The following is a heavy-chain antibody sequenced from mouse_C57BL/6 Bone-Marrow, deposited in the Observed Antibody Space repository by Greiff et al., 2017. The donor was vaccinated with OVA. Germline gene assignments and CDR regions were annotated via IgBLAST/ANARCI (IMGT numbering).Heavy chain of an antibody. CDR1: GYTFTSYW. J-gene: IGHJ1*03. Sequence: QVQLQQPGAELVMPGASVKLSCKASGYTFTSYWMHWVKQRPGQGLEWIGEIDPSDSYTNYNQKFKGKSTLTVDKSSSTAYMQLSSLTSEDSAVYYCARHYSNYEWYFDVWGTGTTVTVSS. D-gene: IGHD2-5*01. CDR2: IDPSDSYT. CDR3: ARHYSNYEWYFDV. V-gene: IGHV1-69*01.